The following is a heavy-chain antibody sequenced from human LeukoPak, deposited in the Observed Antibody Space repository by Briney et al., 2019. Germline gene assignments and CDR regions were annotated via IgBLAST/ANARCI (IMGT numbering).Heavy chain of an antibody. V-gene: IGHV3-23*01. Sequence: GGSLRLSCAASGFTVISNYMIWVRQAPGKGLEWVSGISDSGGSTYYADSVKGRFTISRDNSKNTVYLQINSLRAEDTAVYYCAKGHSLGGFDYWGQGTLVTVSS. CDR2: ISDSGGST. D-gene: IGHD6-13*01. J-gene: IGHJ4*02. CDR1: GFTVISNY. CDR3: AKGHSLGGFDY.